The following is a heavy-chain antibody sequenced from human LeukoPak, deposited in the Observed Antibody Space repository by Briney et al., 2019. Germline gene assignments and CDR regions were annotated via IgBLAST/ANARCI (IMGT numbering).Heavy chain of an antibody. Sequence: GASVKVSCKASGYTFTSYGISWVRQAPGQGLEWMGWVSAYNGNTNYAQKLQGRVTMTTDTSTSTAYMELRSLRSDDTAVYYCARDLDSIYETGYYFDYWGQGTLVTVSS. CDR2: VSAYNGNT. V-gene: IGHV1-18*01. J-gene: IGHJ4*02. CDR3: ARDLDSIYETGYYFDY. D-gene: IGHD1-1*01. CDR1: GYTFTSYG.